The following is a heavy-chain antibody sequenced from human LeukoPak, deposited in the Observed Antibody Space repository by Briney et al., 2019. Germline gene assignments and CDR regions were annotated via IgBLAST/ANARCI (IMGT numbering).Heavy chain of an antibody. Sequence: PSETLSLTCTVSGGSISSSSYYWGWIRQPPGKGLEWIGSIYYSGSTYYNPSLKSRVTISVDTSKNQFSLKLSSVTAADTAVYYCARGPVYAYYDFWSGYYTQRDPWFDPWGQGTLVTVSS. V-gene: IGHV4-39*07. CDR2: IYYSGST. CDR1: GGSISSSSYY. D-gene: IGHD3-3*01. CDR3: ARGPVYAYYDFWSGYYTQRDPWFDP. J-gene: IGHJ5*02.